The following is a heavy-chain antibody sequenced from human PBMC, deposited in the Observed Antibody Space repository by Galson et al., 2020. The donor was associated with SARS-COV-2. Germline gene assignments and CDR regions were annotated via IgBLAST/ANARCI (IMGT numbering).Heavy chain of an antibody. CDR2: ISASDGTT. Sequence: GGSLRLSCAASGFKFDNYAMSWVRQPPGRGLEWVSGISASDGTTYYADSVKGRFTLSRDDSQSTLVLHMSSLRADDTAIYYCVKLPWATRGGAGADHWGRGTLVTVSS. CDR3: VKLPWATRGGAGADH. CDR1: GFKFDNYA. D-gene: IGHD1-26*01. J-gene: IGHJ4*02. V-gene: IGHV3-23*01.